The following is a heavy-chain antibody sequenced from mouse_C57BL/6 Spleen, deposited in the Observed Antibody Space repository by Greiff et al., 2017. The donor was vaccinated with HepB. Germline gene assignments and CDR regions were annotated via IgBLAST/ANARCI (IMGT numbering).Heavy chain of an antibody. CDR1: GFNIKDYY. CDR2: IDTEDGYT. J-gene: IGHJ4*01. V-gene: IGHV14-1*01. D-gene: IGHD2-5*01. Sequence: EVQLQESGAEFVRPGASVKLSCTASGFNIKDYYMPWVKQRPEQGLEWIGRIDTEDGYTEYAPKFKAKATMTADTSSNTAYLQLSSLTSENTAVYYCTTRYYSNFMDYWGQGTSVTVSS. CDR3: TTRYYSNFMDY.